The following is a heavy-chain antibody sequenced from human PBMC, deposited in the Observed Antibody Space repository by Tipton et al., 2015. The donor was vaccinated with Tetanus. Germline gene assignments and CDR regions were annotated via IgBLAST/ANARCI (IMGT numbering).Heavy chain of an antibody. CDR1: GGSISSTSYY. CDR3: ARAAGFLGLTHDF. J-gene: IGHJ4*02. V-gene: IGHV4-61*09. CDR2: ISNGNT. Sequence: TLSLTCTVSGGSISSTSYYWAWIRQPAGKGLEWIGHISNGNTDYTPSLKSRVTLSVDTSKNQFSLKLRSVTAADTAVYYCARAAGFLGLTHDFWGRGTLVSVSS. D-gene: IGHD2/OR15-2a*01.